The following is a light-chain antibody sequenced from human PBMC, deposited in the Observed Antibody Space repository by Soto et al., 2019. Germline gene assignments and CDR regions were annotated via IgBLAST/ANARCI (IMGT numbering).Light chain of an antibody. CDR2: EGS. V-gene: IGLV2-23*01. Sequence: QSVLTQPASVSGSPGQSITISCTGTSSDVGSYNLVSWYQQHPGKAPKLMIYEGSKRPSGVSNRFSGSKSGNTASLTISGLQAEDEADYYCCSYAGSSTPYYVFGTGIKVTVL. J-gene: IGLJ1*01. CDR1: SSDVGSYNL. CDR3: CSYAGSSTPYYV.